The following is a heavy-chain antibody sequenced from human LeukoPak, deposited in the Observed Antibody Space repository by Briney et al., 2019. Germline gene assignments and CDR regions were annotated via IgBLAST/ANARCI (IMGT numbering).Heavy chain of an antibody. Sequence: ASVKVSCKASGYTFTSYYMHWVRQAPGQGLEWMGIINPSGGSTSYAQKFQGRVTMTRDTSTSTVYMELSSLRSEDTAVYYCAREMTPVGGSPLIWFDPWGQGTLVTVSS. CDR2: INPSGGST. J-gene: IGHJ5*02. CDR1: GYTFTSYY. D-gene: IGHD4-23*01. V-gene: IGHV1-46*01. CDR3: AREMTPVGGSPLIWFDP.